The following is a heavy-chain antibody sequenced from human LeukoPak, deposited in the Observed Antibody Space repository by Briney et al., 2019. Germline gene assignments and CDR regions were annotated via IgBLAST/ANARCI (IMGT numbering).Heavy chain of an antibody. J-gene: IGHJ4*02. V-gene: IGHV4-59*01. Sequence: SETLSLTCTVSGGSISSYYWSWIRQPPGKGLEWIGYIYYSGGTNYNPSLKSRVTISVDTSKNQFSLKLSSVTAADTAVYYCAGGVTTRGFDYWGQGTLVTVSS. CDR2: IYYSGGT. CDR1: GGSISSYY. D-gene: IGHD2-21*02. CDR3: AGGVTTRGFDY.